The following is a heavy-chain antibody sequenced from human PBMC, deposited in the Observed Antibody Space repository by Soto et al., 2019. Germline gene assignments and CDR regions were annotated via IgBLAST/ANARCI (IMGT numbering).Heavy chain of an antibody. CDR1: GSSISSYY. V-gene: IGHV4-59*08. J-gene: IGHJ5*02. D-gene: IGHD3-16*02. Sequence: SETLSLTCSVAGSSISSYYWSWSRQPPGKGLKKIGHISYSGGTNYNPSLKRRVTISVDTPNTHFSLKLSSVTAADTSVYYSSRVPSSWGKATLGSVSS. CDR3: SRVPSS. CDR2: ISYSGGT.